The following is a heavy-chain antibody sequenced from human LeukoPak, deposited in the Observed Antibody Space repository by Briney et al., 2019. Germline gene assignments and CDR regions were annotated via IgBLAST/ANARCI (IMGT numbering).Heavy chain of an antibody. Sequence: GGSLRLSCAASGFTFSSYWMHWVRQAPGKGLVWVSRINSDGSSTSYADSVKGRFTISRDNSKDTLYLQMNSLRAEDTAVYYCATVSYGSGSYPHPFDPWGQGTLVSVSS. V-gene: IGHV3-74*01. J-gene: IGHJ5*02. CDR1: GFTFSSYW. D-gene: IGHD3-10*01. CDR2: INSDGSST. CDR3: ATVSYGSGSYPHPFDP.